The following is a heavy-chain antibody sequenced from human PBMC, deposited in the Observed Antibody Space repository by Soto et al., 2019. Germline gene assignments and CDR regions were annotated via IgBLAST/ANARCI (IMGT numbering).Heavy chain of an antibody. CDR3: ARHCRDGYNCLDY. Sequence: ASVKVSCKASGYTFTSYAMHWVRQAPGQRLEWMGWINAGNGNTKYSQKFQGRVTITRDTSASTAYMELSSLRSEDTAVYYCARHCRDGYNCLDYWGQGTLVTVSS. CDR2: INAGNGNT. CDR1: GYTFTSYA. V-gene: IGHV1-3*01. D-gene: IGHD5-12*01. J-gene: IGHJ4*02.